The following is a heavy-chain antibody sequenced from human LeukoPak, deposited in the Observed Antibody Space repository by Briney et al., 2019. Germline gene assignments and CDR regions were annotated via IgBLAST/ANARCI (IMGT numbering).Heavy chain of an antibody. CDR3: ARDVVGNLVGAFDI. J-gene: IGHJ3*02. D-gene: IGHD1-7*01. Sequence: GGSLRLSCAASGFTFSTYTMNWVRQAPGKGLEWVSPISSSSSYIYYADSVKGRFTISRDNAKNSPYLQMNSLRAEDTTVYYCARDVVGNLVGAFDIWGQGIMVSVSS. CDR1: GFTFSTYT. V-gene: IGHV3-21*01. CDR2: ISSSSSYI.